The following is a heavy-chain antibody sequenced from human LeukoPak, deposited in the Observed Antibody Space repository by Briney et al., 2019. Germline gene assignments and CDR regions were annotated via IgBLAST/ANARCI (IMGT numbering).Heavy chain of an antibody. CDR3: AREARYSSSKFDP. D-gene: IGHD6-13*01. V-gene: IGHV1-2*06. CDR2: INPNSGGT. CDR1: GYTFTGYY. J-gene: IGHJ5*02. Sequence: GASVKVSCKASGYTFTGYYMHWVRQAPGQGLEWMGRINPNSGGTYYAQKFQGRVTMTRDTSISTAYMELSRLRSDDTAVYYCAREARYSSSKFDPWGQGTLVTVSS.